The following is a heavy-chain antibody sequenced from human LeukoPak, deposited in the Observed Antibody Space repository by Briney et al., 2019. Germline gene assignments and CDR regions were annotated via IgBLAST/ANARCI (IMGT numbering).Heavy chain of an antibody. D-gene: IGHD6-13*01. Sequence: GGSLRLSGAASGFTFSSYAMSWVRQAPGKGLEWVSAISGSGGSTYYADSVKGRFTISRDNSKNTLYLQMNSLRAEDTAVYYCAKIIERGIAAAGNFDYWGQGTLVTVSS. V-gene: IGHV3-23*01. J-gene: IGHJ4*02. CDR1: GFTFSSYA. CDR3: AKIIERGIAAAGNFDY. CDR2: ISGSGGST.